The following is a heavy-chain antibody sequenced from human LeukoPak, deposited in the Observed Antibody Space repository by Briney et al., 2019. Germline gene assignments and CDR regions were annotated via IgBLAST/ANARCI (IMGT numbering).Heavy chain of an antibody. CDR1: GYSFPSHG. CDR2: VYPDDSNI. J-gene: IGHJ4*02. D-gene: IGHD5-12*01. V-gene: IGHV5-51*01. CDR3: ARWSGYDYFDY. Sequence: GESLKISCKGSGYSFPSHGIVWVRQMPGQGLEWMGLVYPDDSNIRYSPSFQGQVTISADKSISTAYLQWSSLKASDTAMYYCARWSGYDYFDYWGQGTLVTVSS.